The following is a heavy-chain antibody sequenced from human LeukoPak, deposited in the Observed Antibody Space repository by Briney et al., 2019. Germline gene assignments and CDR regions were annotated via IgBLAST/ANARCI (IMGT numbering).Heavy chain of an antibody. CDR3: ARDSQLGGWVDY. D-gene: IGHD3-16*01. J-gene: IGHJ4*02. CDR2: IWYDGSNK. Sequence: GRSLRLSCAASGFTFSSYGMHWVRQAPGKGLKWVAVIWYDGSNKYYADSVKGRFTISRDNSKNTLYLQMNSLRAEDTAVYYCARDSQLGGWVDYWGQGTLVTVSS. V-gene: IGHV3-33*01. CDR1: GFTFSSYG.